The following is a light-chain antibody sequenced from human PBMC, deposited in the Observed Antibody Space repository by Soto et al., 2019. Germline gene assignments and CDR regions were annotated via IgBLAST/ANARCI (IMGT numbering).Light chain of an antibody. CDR3: QQSFSTPRT. V-gene: IGKV1-39*01. Sequence: QMTQSPSPLSASVGDRVTITCRASQTISTYLNWYQQKPGKAPKLLIYGASSLQSGVPSRFSGSGSGTDFTLTISSLQPEDFGTYYCQQSFSTPRTFGQGTKVDIK. CDR2: GAS. J-gene: IGKJ1*01. CDR1: QTISTY.